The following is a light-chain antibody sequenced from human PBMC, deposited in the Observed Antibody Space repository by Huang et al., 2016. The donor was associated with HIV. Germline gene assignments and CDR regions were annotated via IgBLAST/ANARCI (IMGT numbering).Light chain of an antibody. V-gene: IGKV3-15*01. CDR1: QNVGSN. J-gene: IGKJ1*01. Sequence: VMTQSPATLSVSPGERVTLSCRASQNVGSNLAWYQQKPGQAPRLLIYGASTRATGLPARFSSSGSGTGCTLTINSLEAEDFAVYFCQRHHHWPVAFGQGTRVEI. CDR3: QRHHHWPVA. CDR2: GAS.